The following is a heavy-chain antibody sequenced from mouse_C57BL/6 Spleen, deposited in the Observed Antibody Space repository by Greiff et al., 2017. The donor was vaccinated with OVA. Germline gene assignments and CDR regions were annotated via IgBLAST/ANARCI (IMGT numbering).Heavy chain of an antibody. V-gene: IGHV2-3*01. CDR2: IWGYGST. J-gene: IGHJ4*01. CDR1: GFSLTSYG. CDR3: AKPDDYEAMDY. Sequence: VKLVESGPGLVAPSQSLSITCTVSGFSLTSYGVSWVRQPPGQGLEWLGVIWGYGSTNYHSAPISRLSICKDNSKSQVFLKLNSLQTDDTATDYCAKPDDYEAMDYWGQGTSVTVSS.